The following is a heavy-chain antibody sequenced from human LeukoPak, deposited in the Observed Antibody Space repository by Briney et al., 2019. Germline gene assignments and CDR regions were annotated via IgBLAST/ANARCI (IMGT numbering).Heavy chain of an antibody. V-gene: IGHV1-2*02. CDR3: GRDFRDSLDY. CDR1: VYTFTGYY. Sequence: ASVKVSCKASVYTFTGYYMHWVRQAPGQGLEWMGWINPDSGGTNFAQKFQGRVTMTRDTSISTAYMELSRLRSDDTAVYYCGRDFRDSLDYWGQGTLVTVSS. CDR2: INPDSGGT. J-gene: IGHJ4*02.